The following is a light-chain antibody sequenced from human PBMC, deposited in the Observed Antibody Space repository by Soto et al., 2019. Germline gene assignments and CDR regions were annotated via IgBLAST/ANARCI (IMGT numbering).Light chain of an antibody. V-gene: IGKV2-30*01. Sequence: EVVMTQSPLSLPVTLGQPASISCRSSQSLAYIDGNTYLSWFQQRPGQSPRRLIYKVSNRESGXPXRXAGSGSGTDFTLRISRVEAEDVGVYYCVQGTHWPPYSFGQGTKLEIK. CDR2: KVS. CDR1: QSLAYIDGNTY. J-gene: IGKJ2*01. CDR3: VQGTHWPPYS.